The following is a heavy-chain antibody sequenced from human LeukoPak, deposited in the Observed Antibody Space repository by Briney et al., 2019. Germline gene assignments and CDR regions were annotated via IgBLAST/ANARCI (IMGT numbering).Heavy chain of an antibody. CDR3: ALGYCSGGSCYRYWFDP. CDR1: GGTFSSYA. CDR2: IFPIFGTA. V-gene: IGHV1-69*13. J-gene: IGHJ5*02. Sequence: SVNVSCKASGGTFSSYAISWVRQARGQGVEWMGGIFPIFGTANYAQKFQGRVTITADESTSTAYMELSSLRSEDTAVYYCALGYCSGGSCYRYWFDPWGQGTLVTVSS. D-gene: IGHD2-15*01.